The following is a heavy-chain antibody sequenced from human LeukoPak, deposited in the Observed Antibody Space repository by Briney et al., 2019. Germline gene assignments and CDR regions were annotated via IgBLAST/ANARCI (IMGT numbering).Heavy chain of an antibody. J-gene: IGHJ6*03. Sequence: ASVKVSCKASGGTFSSYAISWVRQAPGQELEWMGGIIPIFGTANYAQKFQGRVTITADESTSTAYMELSSLRSEDTAVYYCARDLGIAAAGTLNNYYYYYMDVWGKGTTVTVSS. V-gene: IGHV1-69*13. CDR3: ARDLGIAAAGTLNNYYYYYMDV. CDR2: IIPIFGTA. CDR1: GGTFSSYA. D-gene: IGHD6-13*01.